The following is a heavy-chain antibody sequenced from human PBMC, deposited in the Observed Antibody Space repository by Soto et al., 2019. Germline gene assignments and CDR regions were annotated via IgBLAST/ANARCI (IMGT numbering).Heavy chain of an antibody. CDR2: VYXRVNX. V-gene: IGHV4-39*01. CDR3: ARMEALGTMPYYFGF. Sequence: PSETLSLTCSVSDDSINSDKDYWGRIRQPSGXGXXXIXRVYXRVNXYYHPXRQTQVHISLGRSKNQSPLKLTSVTAADSTVYLCARMEALGTMPYYFGFWGPGALVTVSS. D-gene: IGHD7-27*01. J-gene: IGHJ4*02. CDR1: DDSINSDKDY.